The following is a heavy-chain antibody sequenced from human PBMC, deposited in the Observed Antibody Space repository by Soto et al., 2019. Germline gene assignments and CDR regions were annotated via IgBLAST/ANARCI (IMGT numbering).Heavy chain of an antibody. D-gene: IGHD5-18*01. V-gene: IGHV1-69*12. Sequence: HVQLVQSGAEVKKPESSVKVSCKAPRGTFSTYAIRWVRQAPGQGLEWMGGIIPMFGTANYAQRFQDRVTITAIESTNTVYMELSSLRSEDTAVYFCASGIQLWLRRINNGYSGWGQGTLVTVSS. CDR1: RGTFSTYA. CDR2: IIPMFGTA. CDR3: ASGIQLWLRRINNGYSG. J-gene: IGHJ4*02.